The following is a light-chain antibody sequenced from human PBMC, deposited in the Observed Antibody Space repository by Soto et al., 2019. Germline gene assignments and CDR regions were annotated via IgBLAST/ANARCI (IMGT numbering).Light chain of an antibody. CDR1: QGISNY. CDR2: AAS. Sequence: AIRMTQSPSSLSASTGDRVTITCRASQGISNYLAWYQQKPGTAPKLLIYAASTLQSGVPSRFSGSGSGTDFTLTIRYLQSEDSATYFCQQYYNYPPTFGQGTKLEI. V-gene: IGKV1-8*01. J-gene: IGKJ2*01. CDR3: QQYYNYPPT.